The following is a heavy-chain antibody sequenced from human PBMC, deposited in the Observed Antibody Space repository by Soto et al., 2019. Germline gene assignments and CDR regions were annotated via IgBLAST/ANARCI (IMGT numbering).Heavy chain of an antibody. D-gene: IGHD3-22*01. CDR3: AKNRDTYYYDSSTWFDP. CDR2: ISYDGSNK. Sequence: GGSLRLSCAAPGFTFSSYGMHWVRQAPGKGLEWVAVISYDGSNKYYADSVKGRFTISRDNSKNTLYLQMNSLRAEDTAVYYCAKNRDTYYYDSSTWFDPWGQGTLVTVSS. V-gene: IGHV3-30*18. CDR1: GFTFSSYG. J-gene: IGHJ5*02.